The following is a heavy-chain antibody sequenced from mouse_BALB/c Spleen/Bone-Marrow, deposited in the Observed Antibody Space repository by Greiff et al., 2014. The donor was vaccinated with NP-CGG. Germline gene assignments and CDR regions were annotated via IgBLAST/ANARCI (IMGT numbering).Heavy chain of an antibody. V-gene: IGHV1-80*01. J-gene: IGHJ3*01. CDR3: ARTGNLAWFAY. CDR1: GYAFSSYW. D-gene: IGHD2-1*01. Sequence: VQVVESGAELVRPGSSVKISCKASGYAFSSYWMNWVKQRPGQGLEWIGQIYPGDGDTNYNGKFKGKATLTADKSSSTAYMQLSSLTSEDSAVYFCARTGNLAWFAYWGQGTLVTVSA. CDR2: IYPGDGDT.